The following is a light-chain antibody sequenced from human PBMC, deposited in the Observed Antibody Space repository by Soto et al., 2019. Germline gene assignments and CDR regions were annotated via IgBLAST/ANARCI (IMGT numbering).Light chain of an antibody. Sequence: DIPMTQSPSSLPASVGDRVTITCRAGQSISSNLNWYQQRPGKAPELLIFAASSLQSGVPSRFSGSGSGTDFTLTISSLQPADFATYYCQQSYSTPFTFGPGTRVDLK. CDR2: AAS. J-gene: IGKJ3*01. V-gene: IGKV1-39*01. CDR1: QSISSN. CDR3: QQSYSTPFT.